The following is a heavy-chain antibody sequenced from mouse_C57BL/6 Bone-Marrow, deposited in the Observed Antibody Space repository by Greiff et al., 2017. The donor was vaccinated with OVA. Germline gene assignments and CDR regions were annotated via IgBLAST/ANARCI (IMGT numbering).Heavy chain of an antibody. CDR2: INPSNGGT. CDR1: GYTFTSYW. CDR3: ARWGTTDYFDY. Sequence: VKLQESGTELVKPGASVKLSCKASGYTFTSYWMHWVKQRPGQGLEWIGNINPSNGGTNYNEKFKSKATLTVDKSSSTAYMQLSSLTSEDSAVYYCARWGTTDYFDYWGQGTTLTVSS. J-gene: IGHJ2*01. V-gene: IGHV1-53*01. D-gene: IGHD1-1*01.